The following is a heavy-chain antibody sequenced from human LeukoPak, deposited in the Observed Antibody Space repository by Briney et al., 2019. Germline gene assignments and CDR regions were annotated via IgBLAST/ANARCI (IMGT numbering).Heavy chain of an antibody. V-gene: IGHV1-3*02. Sequence: ASVKVSCKASGYTFTSYAMHWVRQAPGQRLEWMGWSNAGSGNTKYSQEFQGRVTITRDTSASTAYMELSSLRSEDMAVYYCARAGSGSGSYSLDYWGQGTLVTVSS. D-gene: IGHD3-10*01. CDR1: GYTFTSYA. CDR2: SNAGSGNT. CDR3: ARAGSGSGSYSLDY. J-gene: IGHJ4*02.